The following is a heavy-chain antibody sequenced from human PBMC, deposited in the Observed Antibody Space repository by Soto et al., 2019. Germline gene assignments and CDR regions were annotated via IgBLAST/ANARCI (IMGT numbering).Heavy chain of an antibody. J-gene: IGHJ4*02. D-gene: IGHD3-16*01. V-gene: IGHV3-48*01. CDR3: ARDRMITFGGAPGY. Sequence: GGSLRLSCAASGFTFSSYSMNWVRQAPGKGLEWVSSISSSSSTIYYADSLKGRFTISRDNAKNTLYLQMNSLRAEDTAVYYCARDRMITFGGAPGYWGQGTLVTVSS. CDR2: ISSSSSTI. CDR1: GFTFSSYS.